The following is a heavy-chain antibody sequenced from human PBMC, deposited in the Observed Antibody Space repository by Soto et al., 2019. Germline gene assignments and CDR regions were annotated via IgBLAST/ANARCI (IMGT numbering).Heavy chain of an antibody. CDR2: ISTYNGHT. V-gene: IGHV1-18*01. CDR1: GYTFSSYG. Sequence: QVQLVQSGAEEKKPGASVKVSCKASGYTFSSYGISWVRQAPGQGLEWMGWISTYNGHTNYAQQFQGRVTLTTETSTRTAYMELRDLRSDDTAVYYCVRDLPLEALDYWGQGTLVTVSS. CDR3: VRDLPLEALDY. J-gene: IGHJ4*02.